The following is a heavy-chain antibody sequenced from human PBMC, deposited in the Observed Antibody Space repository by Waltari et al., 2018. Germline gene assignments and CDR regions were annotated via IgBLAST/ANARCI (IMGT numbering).Heavy chain of an antibody. CDR3: ARVTNYYDSSGYYPDAFDI. CDR2: ISISSSYI. D-gene: IGHD3-22*01. CDR1: GFTFSSYS. V-gene: IGHV3-21*01. J-gene: IGHJ3*02. Sequence: EVQLVESGGGLVKPGGSLRLSCAASGFTFSSYSMKWVRQAPGKGLEWVSSISISSSYIYYADSVKGRFTISRDNAKNSLYLQMNSLRAEDTAVYYCARVTNYYDSSGYYPDAFDIWGQGTMVTVSS.